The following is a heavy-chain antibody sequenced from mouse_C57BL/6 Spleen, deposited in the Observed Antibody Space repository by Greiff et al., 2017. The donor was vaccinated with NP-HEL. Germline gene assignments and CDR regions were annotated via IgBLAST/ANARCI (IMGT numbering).Heavy chain of an antibody. CDR1: GYSITSGYY. CDR3: ARGDGYCFAY. Sequence: DVKLQESGPGLVKPSQSLSLTCSVTGYSITSGYYWNWIRQFPGNKLEWMGYISYDGSNNYNPSLKNRISITRDTSKNQFFLKLNSVTTEDTATYYCARGDGYCFAYWGQGTLVTVSA. J-gene: IGHJ3*01. CDR2: ISYDGSN. D-gene: IGHD2-3*01. V-gene: IGHV3-6*01.